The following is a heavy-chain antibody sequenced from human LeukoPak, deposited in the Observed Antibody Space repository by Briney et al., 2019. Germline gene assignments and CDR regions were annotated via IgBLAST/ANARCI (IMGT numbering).Heavy chain of an antibody. J-gene: IGHJ4*02. CDR2: INPNSGGT. D-gene: IGHD2-15*01. CDR1: GYTFTGYY. V-gene: IGHV1-2*04. CDR3: ARGYCSGGSCYSPFDY. Sequence: GASVKVSCKASGYTFTGYYMHWVRQAPGQGREWRGWINPNSGGTNYAQKFQGWVTMTRDTSISTAYMELSRLRSDDTAVYYCARGYCSGGSCYSPFDYWGQGTLVTVSS.